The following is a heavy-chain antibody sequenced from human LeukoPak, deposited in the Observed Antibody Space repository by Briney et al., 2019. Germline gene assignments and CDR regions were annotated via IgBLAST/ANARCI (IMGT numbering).Heavy chain of an antibody. D-gene: IGHD4-23*01. CDR1: GFTFNTYA. J-gene: IGHJ3*01. V-gene: IGHV3-33*01. CDR2: MTYDGSDV. Sequence: GRSLILSCAASGFTFNTYAMHWVRQAPGKGLEWVAVMTYDGSDVYYANSVKGRFTISRDNSKNTLYLQMNSLRAEDTAVYYCARHDYHSNSDAFNVWGQGTMVTVSS. CDR3: ARHDYHSNSDAFNV.